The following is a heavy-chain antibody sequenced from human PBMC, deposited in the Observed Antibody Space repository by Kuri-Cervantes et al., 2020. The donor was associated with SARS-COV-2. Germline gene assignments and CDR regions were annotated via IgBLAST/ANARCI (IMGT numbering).Heavy chain of an antibody. Sequence: LSLTCAASGFTFSDYYMSWIRQAPGKGLEWVSYISSSSSYTNYADSVKGRFAISRDNAKNPLYLQMNSLRAEDTAVYYCARDLNGGSDYWGQGTLVTVSS. V-gene: IGHV3-11*05. CDR1: GFTFSDYY. CDR3: ARDLNGGSDY. CDR2: ISSSSSYT. J-gene: IGHJ4*02. D-gene: IGHD3-10*01.